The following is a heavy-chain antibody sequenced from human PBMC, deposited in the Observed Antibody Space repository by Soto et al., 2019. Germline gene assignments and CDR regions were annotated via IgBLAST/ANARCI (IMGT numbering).Heavy chain of an antibody. V-gene: IGHV3-15*07. Sequence: EVQLVESGGGLVKPGGSLRLSCAASGFTFSNAWMNWVRQAPGKGLEWVDRIKSKTDGGTTDYAAPVKGRFTISRDDSKNTLYLQMNSLKTEDTAVYYCTTGGDCGGAGGCYWGQGTLVTVSS. J-gene: IGHJ4*02. CDR2: IKSKTDGGTT. CDR1: GFTFSNAW. CDR3: TTGGDCGGAGGCY. D-gene: IGHD2-21*01.